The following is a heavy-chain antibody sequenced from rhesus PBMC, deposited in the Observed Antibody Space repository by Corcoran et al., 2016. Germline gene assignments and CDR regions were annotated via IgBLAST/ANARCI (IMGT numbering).Heavy chain of an antibody. D-gene: IGHD6S26*01. CDR3: ARHRRSGWSWRFDV. V-gene: IGHV4-165*01. J-gene: IGHJ5-1*01. Sequence: QVQLKESGPGLVQPSESLSLTCAVPGYAISSNYWSWIRQPRGKGLEWIGYIEGRSGSPYHTPSLTRPFTISTATSQNHVDLKLRSVTTAETAVYYCARHRRSGWSWRFDVWGPGILVTVSS. CDR2: IEGRSGSP. CDR1: GYAISSNY.